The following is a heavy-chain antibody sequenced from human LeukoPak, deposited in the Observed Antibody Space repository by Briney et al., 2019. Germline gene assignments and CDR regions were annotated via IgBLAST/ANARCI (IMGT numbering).Heavy chain of an antibody. V-gene: IGHV3-23*01. CDR1: GFTFSSYD. CDR3: AKDGSSGTYFDY. D-gene: IGHD1-26*01. J-gene: IGHJ4*02. Sequence: GGSLRLSCAASGFTFSSYDMSWDRQAPGKGLEWVSAVSGSGGSTYYADSVKGRFTISRDNSKNTVYLQMNSLRAEDTAVYYCAKDGSSGTYFDYWGQGTLVTVSS. CDR2: VSGSGGST.